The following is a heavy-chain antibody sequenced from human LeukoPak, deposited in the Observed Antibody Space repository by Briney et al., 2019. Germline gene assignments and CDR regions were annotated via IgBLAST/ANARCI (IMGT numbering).Heavy chain of an antibody. D-gene: IGHD6-19*01. V-gene: IGHV4-34*01. Sequence: SETLSLTCAVYGGSFSGYYWSWLSQPPGKGLEWIGEINHRGSTNYNPSLKSRVTISVDTSKNQFSLKLSSVTAADTAVYYCARVRQWLVQSDAFDIWGQGTMVTVSS. J-gene: IGHJ3*02. CDR1: GGSFSGYY. CDR3: ARVRQWLVQSDAFDI. CDR2: INHRGST.